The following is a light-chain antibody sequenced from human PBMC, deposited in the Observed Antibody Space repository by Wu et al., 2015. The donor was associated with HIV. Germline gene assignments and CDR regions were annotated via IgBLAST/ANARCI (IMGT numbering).Light chain of an antibody. Sequence: EIVMTQSPAILSVSPGERATLSCRASQSVSSNLAWYQQKPGQAPRLLIYDSANRATGIPGRFSGSGSGTDFTLTINSLEPEDFAVYYCQQRSSWPWTFGQGTKVEIK. CDR1: QSVSSN. CDR3: QQRSSWPWT. J-gene: IGKJ1*01. V-gene: IGKV3-11*01. CDR2: DSA.